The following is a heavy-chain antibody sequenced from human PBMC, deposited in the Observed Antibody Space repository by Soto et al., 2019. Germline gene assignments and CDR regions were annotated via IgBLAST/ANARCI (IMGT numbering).Heavy chain of an antibody. V-gene: IGHV1-18*01. CDR1: GYTFTSYG. Sequence: QVQLVQSGAEVKKPGASVKVSCKASGYTFTSYGISWVRQAPGQGLEWMGWISAYDGNTNHAQKLQGRVTMTTDTSTSTAYMELRSLGSDDTAVYYCARCSIAAAGDYSPCAFDIWGQGTMVTVSS. CDR2: ISAYDGNT. CDR3: ARCSIAAAGDYSPCAFDI. J-gene: IGHJ3*02. D-gene: IGHD6-13*01.